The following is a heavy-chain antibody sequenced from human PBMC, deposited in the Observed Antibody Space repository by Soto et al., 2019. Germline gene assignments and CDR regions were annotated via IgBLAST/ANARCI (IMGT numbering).Heavy chain of an antibody. J-gene: IGHJ4*02. Sequence: QVQLVQSGAEVKKPGASVKVSCKASGYTFTSYFMHWVRQAPGQGLEWMGIINPSGGNTNYAQKFQGRVPMTGDTSTSTVYMELSSPRSEDTAVYFCARGGGSATTLYFDYWGQGALVTVSS. CDR3: ARGGGSATTLYFDY. CDR1: GYTFTSYF. CDR2: INPSGGNT. D-gene: IGHD3-16*01. V-gene: IGHV1-46*01.